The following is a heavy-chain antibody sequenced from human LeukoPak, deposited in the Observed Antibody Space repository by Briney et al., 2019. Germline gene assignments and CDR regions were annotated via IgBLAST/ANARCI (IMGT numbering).Heavy chain of an antibody. D-gene: IGHD4-17*01. CDR2: IYTSGGT. CDR1: GGSISSGSYY. V-gene: IGHV4-61*02. J-gene: IGHJ4*02. CDR3: ARDGDDYVDLSFDY. Sequence: SQTLSLTSTVSGGSISSGSYYWSWIRQPAGKGLEWIGRIYTSGGTNYNPSLKSRVTISVDTSKNQFSLKLSSVTAADTAVYYCARDGDDYVDLSFDYWGQGTLVTVSS.